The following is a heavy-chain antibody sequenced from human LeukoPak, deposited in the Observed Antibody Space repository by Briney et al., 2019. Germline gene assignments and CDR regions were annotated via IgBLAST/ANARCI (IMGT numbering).Heavy chain of an antibody. CDR3: ASGYVVVVAANGDYYYYYGMDV. CDR1: GGTFGSYA. J-gene: IGHJ6*02. CDR2: IIPIFGTA. D-gene: IGHD2-15*01. Sequence: SVKVSCKASGGTFGSYAISWVRQAPGQGLEWMGGIIPIFGTANYAQKFQGRVTITADESTSTAYTELSSLRSEDTAVYYCASGYVVVVAANGDYYYYYGMDVWGQGTTVTVSS. V-gene: IGHV1-69*13.